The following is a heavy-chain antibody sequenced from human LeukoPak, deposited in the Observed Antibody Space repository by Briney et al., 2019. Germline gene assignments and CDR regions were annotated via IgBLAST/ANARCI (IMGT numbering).Heavy chain of an antibody. J-gene: IGHJ4*02. V-gene: IGHV4-39*07. CDR2: IYYSGST. CDR1: GGSISSSSYY. CDR3: ARDLGPYYDSSGYSYYFDY. D-gene: IGHD3-22*01. Sequence: KSSETLSLTCTVSGGSISSSSYYWGWIRQAPGKGLEWIGSIYYSGSTYYNPSLKSRVTISVDTSKNQFSLKLSSVTAADTAVYYCARDLGPYYDSSGYSYYFDYWGQGTLVTVSS.